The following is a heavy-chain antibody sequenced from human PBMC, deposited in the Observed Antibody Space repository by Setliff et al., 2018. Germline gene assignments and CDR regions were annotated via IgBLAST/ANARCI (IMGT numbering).Heavy chain of an antibody. J-gene: IGHJ4*02. CDR2: IIPIFGTA. CDR1: GGTFSSYA. V-gene: IGHV1-69*05. Sequence: SVKVSCKASGGTFSSYAISWVRQAPGQGLEWMGGIIPIFGTANYAQKFQGRVTITTDESTSTAYMELRSLRSDDTAVYYCARDLHYIRAYWGQGTLVTVSS. D-gene: IGHD3-10*02. CDR3: ARDLHYIRAY.